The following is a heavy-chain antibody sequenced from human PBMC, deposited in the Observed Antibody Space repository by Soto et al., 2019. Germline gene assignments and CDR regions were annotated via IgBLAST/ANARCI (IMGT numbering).Heavy chain of an antibody. V-gene: IGHV3-7*03. CDR1: GFTFSSYW. D-gene: IGHD5-18*01. CDR3: VRAYRVSYGYGPFDY. J-gene: IGHJ4*02. CDR2: IKQDVGEK. Sequence: EVQLAESGGGLVQPGGSLRLSCAASGFTFSSYWMSSVRQAPGKGLEWVANIKQDVGEKYYVDSVKGRFTISRDNTKNSLYLQMNSLRGDDTAVYYCVRAYRVSYGYGPFDYWGQGTLVTVSS.